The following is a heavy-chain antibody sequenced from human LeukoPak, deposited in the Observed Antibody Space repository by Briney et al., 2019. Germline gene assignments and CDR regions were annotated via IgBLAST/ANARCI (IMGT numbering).Heavy chain of an antibody. CDR1: GYTFTIYG. Sequence: ASVKVSCKASGYTFTIYGISWVRQAPGQGLEWMGWISAYNGNTNYAQKLQGRVTMTTDTSTSTAYMELRSLRSDDTAVYYCARDIGNYYYYGMDVWGQGTTVTVSS. J-gene: IGHJ6*02. CDR2: ISAYNGNT. V-gene: IGHV1-18*01. CDR3: ARDIGNYYYYGMDV. D-gene: IGHD3-10*01.